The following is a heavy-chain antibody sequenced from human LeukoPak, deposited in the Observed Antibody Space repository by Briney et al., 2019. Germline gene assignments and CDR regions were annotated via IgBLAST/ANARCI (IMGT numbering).Heavy chain of an antibody. J-gene: IGHJ4*02. CDR3: AQEGN. CDR2: IKEDGSEK. CDR1: GFSFTANW. Sequence: GGSLRLSCVASGFSFTANWMSWVRQAPGKGPEWVASIKEDGSEKYYGDSVSGRFTIFRDNAKNSLYLQMNSLRVEDTAVYYCAQEGNWGQGTLVTVSS. V-gene: IGHV3-7*01.